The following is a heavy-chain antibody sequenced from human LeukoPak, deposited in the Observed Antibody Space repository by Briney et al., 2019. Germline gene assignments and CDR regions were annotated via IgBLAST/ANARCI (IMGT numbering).Heavy chain of an antibody. CDR1: GFTFSTYG. J-gene: IGHJ5*02. CDR2: IWYDGSNK. CDR3: ARGSGVGWFDP. Sequence: GGSLRLSCAASGFTFSTYGMHWVRQAPGKGLEWAAFIWYDGSNKYYADPVKGRFTISRDNSKNTLYLQMSSLRADDTAVYYCARGSGVGWFDPWGQGTLVTVSS. D-gene: IGHD1-26*01. V-gene: IGHV3-33*01.